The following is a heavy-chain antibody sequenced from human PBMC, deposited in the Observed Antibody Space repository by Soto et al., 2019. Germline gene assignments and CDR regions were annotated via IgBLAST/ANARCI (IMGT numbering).Heavy chain of an antibody. CDR1: GGSFSGYY. CDR3: ARGTRGYSGYSGSGWYSGAYYFDY. CDR2: INHSGST. D-gene: IGHD5-12*01. Sequence: SETLSLTCAVYGGSFSGYYWSWIRQPPGKGLEWIGEINHSGSTNYNPSLKSRVTISVDTSKNQFSLKLSSVTAADTAVYYCARGTRGYSGYSGSGWYSGAYYFDYWGQGTLVTVSS. V-gene: IGHV4-34*01. J-gene: IGHJ4*02.